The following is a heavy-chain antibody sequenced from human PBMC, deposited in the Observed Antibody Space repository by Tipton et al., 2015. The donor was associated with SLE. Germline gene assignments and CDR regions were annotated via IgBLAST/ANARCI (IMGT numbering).Heavy chain of an antibody. V-gene: IGHV4-4*07. J-gene: IGHJ3*02. Sequence: TLSLTCSVSGDSITSYFWSWFRQPTGRGLEWIGRVYSSGSANYNPSLKSRVTISVDTSKNQFSLKLSSVTAADTAVYYCARASRIGDIWGQGTMVTVSS. CDR2: VYSSGSA. D-gene: IGHD3-22*01. CDR1: GDSITSYF. CDR3: ARASRIGDI.